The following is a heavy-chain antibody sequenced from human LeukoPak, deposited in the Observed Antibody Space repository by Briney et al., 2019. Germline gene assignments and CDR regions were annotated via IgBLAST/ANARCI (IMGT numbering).Heavy chain of an antibody. D-gene: IGHD6-19*01. CDR1: GGSVSSGSYY. Sequence: SETLSLTCTVSGGSVSSGSYYWSWIRQPPGKGLEWIGYIYYSGSTNYNPSLKSRVTISVDTSKNQLSLKLSSVTAADTAVYYCAGNSSGWPKVDYWGQGTLVTVSS. CDR3: AGNSSGWPKVDY. CDR2: IYYSGST. V-gene: IGHV4-61*01. J-gene: IGHJ4*02.